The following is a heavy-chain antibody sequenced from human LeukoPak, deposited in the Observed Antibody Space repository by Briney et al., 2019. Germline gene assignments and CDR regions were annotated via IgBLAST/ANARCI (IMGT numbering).Heavy chain of an antibody. J-gene: IGHJ6*02. CDR2: IYSGGST. Sequence: GSLRLSCAASGFTVRSNYMSWVRQAPGMGLEWVSIIYSGGSTNYADSVKGRFTISRDNSKNTLYLQMNSLRAEDTAVYYCARYNGNYYYGMDVWGQGTTVTVSS. CDR1: GFTVRSNY. D-gene: IGHD1-26*01. CDR3: ARYNGNYYYGMDV. V-gene: IGHV3-53*01.